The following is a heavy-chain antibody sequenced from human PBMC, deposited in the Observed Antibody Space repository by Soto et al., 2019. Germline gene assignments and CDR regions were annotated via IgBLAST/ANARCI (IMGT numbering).Heavy chain of an antibody. Sequence: QVQLQESGPGLVKPSGTLSLTCAVSGGSISSSNWWSWVRQPPGKGLEWIGEIYHSGSTNYNPSLKSRVTISVDKSKNQFSLKLSSVTAADTAAYYCARSPDSSGYYPRWYYYGMDVWGQGTTVTVSS. CDR2: IYHSGST. D-gene: IGHD3-22*01. CDR3: ARSPDSSGYYPRWYYYGMDV. CDR1: GGSISSSNW. V-gene: IGHV4-4*02. J-gene: IGHJ6*02.